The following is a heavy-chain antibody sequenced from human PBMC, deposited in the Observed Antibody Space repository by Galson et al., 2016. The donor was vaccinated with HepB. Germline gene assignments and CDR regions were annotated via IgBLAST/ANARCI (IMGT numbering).Heavy chain of an antibody. CDR2: ISSSSSYT. Sequence: SLRLSCAASGFTFSDYYMSWIRQAPGKGLEWVSYISSSSSYTNYADSVKGRFTISRDNAKNSLYLQMNSLRAEDTAVYYCAGGAVRGVIMPYYGMDVWGQGTTVTVSS. CDR3: AGGAVRGVIMPYYGMDV. V-gene: IGHV3-11*06. J-gene: IGHJ6*02. CDR1: GFTFSDYY. D-gene: IGHD3-10*01.